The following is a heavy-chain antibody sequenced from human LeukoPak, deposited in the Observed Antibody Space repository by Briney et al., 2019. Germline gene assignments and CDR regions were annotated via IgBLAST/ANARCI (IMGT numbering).Heavy chain of an antibody. CDR2: INYSGNT. V-gene: IGHV4-59*01. D-gene: IGHD4-17*01. CDR1: GDSISSYY. CDR3: AREGRQDYVYFDC. Sequence: PSETLSLTCTVSGDSISSYYWSWIRQPPGKGLDWMGYINYSGNTNYNPSLKSRVTISVDTSKNQFSPRLTSVTAADTAVYYCAREGRQDYVYFDCWGQGTLVTVSS. J-gene: IGHJ4*02.